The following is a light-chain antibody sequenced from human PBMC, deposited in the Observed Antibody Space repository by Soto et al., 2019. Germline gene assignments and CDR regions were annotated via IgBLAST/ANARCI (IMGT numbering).Light chain of an antibody. V-gene: IGKV3-15*01. CDR3: QQYNYWPPIT. CDR1: QVLGTN. Sequence: EIVMTQSPGTLSVSPGETASLSCRASQVLGTNLAWYQQKPGQAPTLLIYGIYSRATGVPVRFTGSGSGTEFTLTITRLQSEDFATYYCQQYNYWPPITFGQGTRLEIK. J-gene: IGKJ5*01. CDR2: GIY.